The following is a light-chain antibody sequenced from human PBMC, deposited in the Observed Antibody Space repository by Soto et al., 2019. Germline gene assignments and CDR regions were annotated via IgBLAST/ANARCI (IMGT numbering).Light chain of an antibody. J-gene: IGKJ5*01. CDR1: QSRGSNF. CDR3: HRRQYWPPIT. CDR2: DAS. V-gene: IGKV3-11*01. Sequence: MVWTPSRSTRVLSPVDTATLSRKTSQSRGSNFLAWYQHKPGQAPRLLISDASNRATGIPARFSGSGSGIDFTLTISSLEPEDFAVYYCHRRQYWPPITLGQGTRLEIK.